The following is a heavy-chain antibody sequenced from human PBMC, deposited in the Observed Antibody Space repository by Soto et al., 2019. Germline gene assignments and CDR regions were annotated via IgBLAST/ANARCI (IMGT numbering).Heavy chain of an antibody. CDR3: ARDRRGSGWYDYFDY. J-gene: IGHJ4*02. Sequence: QVQLVESGGGVVQPGRSLRLSCAASGFNFSSYGMHWVRQAPGKGLEWVAVIWYDGSNENYADSVKGRFTISRDNSKNTLYLQMNSLRAEDTALYYCARDRRGSGWYDYFDYWGQGTLVTVSS. V-gene: IGHV3-33*01. CDR2: IWYDGSNE. D-gene: IGHD6-19*01. CDR1: GFNFSSYG.